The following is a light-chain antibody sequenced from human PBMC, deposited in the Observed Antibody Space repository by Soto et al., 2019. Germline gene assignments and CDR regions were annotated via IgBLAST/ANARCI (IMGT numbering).Light chain of an antibody. V-gene: IGKV3-11*01. J-gene: IGKJ4*01. Sequence: EVVLTQSPTTLSLSPGDRATPSCRASQSVSSYLAWYQQKPGQAPRLLIYDASKRATGIPARFSGSGSGTDFTLTISSLEPEDFAVYYCQQRSIWVTFGGGTKVEIK. CDR3: QQRSIWVT. CDR2: DAS. CDR1: QSVSSY.